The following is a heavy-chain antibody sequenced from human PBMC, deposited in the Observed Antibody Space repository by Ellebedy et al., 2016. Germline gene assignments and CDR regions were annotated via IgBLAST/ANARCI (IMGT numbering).Heavy chain of an antibody. CDR3: ARSNRALGCSRGGLCYPIDS. CDR1: GFSLTTSGMC. V-gene: IGHV2-70*01. D-gene: IGHD2-15*01. J-gene: IGHJ4*02. CDR2: IDWDDDK. Sequence: SGPTLVKPTQTLTLTCTFSGFSLTTSGMCVSWIRQPPGKALEWLALIDWDDDKYYSTSLKTRLTISKDISKNQVVLKMTNMDPVDAGTYFCARSNRALGCSRGGLCYPIDSWGQGTLVTVSS.